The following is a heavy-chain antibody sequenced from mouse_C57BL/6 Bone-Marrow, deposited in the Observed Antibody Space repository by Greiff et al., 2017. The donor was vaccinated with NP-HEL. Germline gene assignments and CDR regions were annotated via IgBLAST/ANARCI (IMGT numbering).Heavy chain of an antibody. V-gene: IGHV7-3*01. D-gene: IGHD2-1*01. CDR2: IRNKANGYTT. CDR1: GFTFTDYY. J-gene: IGHJ3*01. Sequence: EVKLVESGGGLVQPGGSLSLSCAASGFTFTDYYMSWVRQPPGQALEWLGFIRNKANGYTTEYSASVKGRFTISRDNSQSILYLQMNALRAEDSATYYCASRYGNYWFAYWGQGTLVTVSA. CDR3: ASRYGNYWFAY.